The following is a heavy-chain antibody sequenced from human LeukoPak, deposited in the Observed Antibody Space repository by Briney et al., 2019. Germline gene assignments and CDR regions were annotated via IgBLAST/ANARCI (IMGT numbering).Heavy chain of an antibody. Sequence: GGSLRLSCAAFGFTFSSFEMNWVRQAPGKGPEWVSYISSSSGSTKYYADSVKGRFTISRDNAKNSLYLQLNSLRAEDTAVYYCARGVDYGDYMDYWGQGTLVTVSS. V-gene: IGHV3-48*03. CDR1: GFTFSSFE. D-gene: IGHD4-17*01. CDR2: ISSSSGSTK. CDR3: ARGVDYGDYMDY. J-gene: IGHJ4*02.